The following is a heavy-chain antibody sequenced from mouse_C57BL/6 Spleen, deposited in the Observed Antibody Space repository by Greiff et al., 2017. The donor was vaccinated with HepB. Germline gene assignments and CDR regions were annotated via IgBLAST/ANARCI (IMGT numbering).Heavy chain of an antibody. D-gene: IGHD2-4*01. Sequence: VQVVESGAELARPGASVKLSCKASGYTFTSYGISWVKQRTGQGLEWIGEIYPRSGNTYYNEKFKGKATLTAAKSSSTAYMELRSLTSEDSAVYFCARWDYDRAMDYWGQGTSVTVSS. J-gene: IGHJ4*01. CDR1: GYTFTSYG. V-gene: IGHV1-81*01. CDR3: ARWDYDRAMDY. CDR2: IYPRSGNT.